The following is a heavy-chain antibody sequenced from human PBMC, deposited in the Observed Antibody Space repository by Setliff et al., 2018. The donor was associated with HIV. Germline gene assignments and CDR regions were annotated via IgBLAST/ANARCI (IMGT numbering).Heavy chain of an antibody. D-gene: IGHD6-13*01. J-gene: IGHJ4*02. CDR3: VRRATAAEVFDY. CDR2: IVPVLGIT. V-gene: IGHV1-69*10. CDR1: GGTFNNDA. Sequence: GASVKVSCKASGGTFNNDAISWVRQAPGQGLEWMGGIVPVLGITNYSPKFQGRLTITRDTSANTAYMELSNLRSEDTAVYYCVRRATAAEVFDYWGQGTLVTVSS.